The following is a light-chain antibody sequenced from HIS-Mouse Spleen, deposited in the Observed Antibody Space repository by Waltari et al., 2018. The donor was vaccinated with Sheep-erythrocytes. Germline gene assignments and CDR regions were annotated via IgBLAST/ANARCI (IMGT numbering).Light chain of an antibody. CDR2: QDS. Sequence: SYELTQPPSVSVSPGQTASITCSGDNSGDKYACGYQQQPGQSPVLVIYQDSKRPSGIPERFSGSNSGNTATLTISGTQAMDEADYYCQAWDSSTAVFGGGTKLTVL. J-gene: IGLJ2*01. CDR1: NSGDKY. V-gene: IGLV3-1*01. CDR3: QAWDSSTAV.